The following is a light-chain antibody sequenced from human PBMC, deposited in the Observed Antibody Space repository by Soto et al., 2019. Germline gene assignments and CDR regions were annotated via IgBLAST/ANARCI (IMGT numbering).Light chain of an antibody. V-gene: IGKV2-30*01. Sequence: DVVMSHSPLSLPVTLGQPASISCRSSQSLVKTDGITYLNWFHQRPGQSPRRLIDRVSRRDSGVPDRFRGSGSGKDLTLKISTVEAEDVGVYYCMQGKPWQWTFGHWTKLDIX. CDR3: MQGKPWQWT. CDR1: QSLVKTDGITY. J-gene: IGKJ1*01. CDR2: RVS.